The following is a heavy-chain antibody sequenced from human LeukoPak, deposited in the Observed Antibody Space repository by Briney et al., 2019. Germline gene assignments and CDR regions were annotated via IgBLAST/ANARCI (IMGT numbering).Heavy chain of an antibody. CDR2: ISGSGGST. CDR3: AKERRWFGESETQDNFDY. D-gene: IGHD3-10*01. CDR1: GFTFSSYA. J-gene: IGHJ4*02. Sequence: PGGSLRLFCAASGFTFSSYAMSWVRQAPGKGLEWVSAISGSGGSTYYADSVKGRFTISRDNSKNTLYLQMNSLRAEDTAVYYCAKERRWFGESETQDNFDYWGQGTLVTVSS. V-gene: IGHV3-23*01.